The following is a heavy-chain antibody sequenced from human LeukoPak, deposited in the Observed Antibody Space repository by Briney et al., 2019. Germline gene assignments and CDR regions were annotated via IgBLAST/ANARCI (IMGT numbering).Heavy chain of an antibody. Sequence: PGGSLRLSCAASGFTFSSYSMNWVRQAPGKGLEWVSSISSRSSYIYYADSVKGRFTLSRDNAKNSLYLQMNSLRAEDTAVYYCAREGTGTNTLDYWGQGTLVTASS. V-gene: IGHV3-21*01. CDR1: GFTFSSYS. CDR3: AREGTGTNTLDY. D-gene: IGHD1-7*01. J-gene: IGHJ4*02. CDR2: ISSRSSYI.